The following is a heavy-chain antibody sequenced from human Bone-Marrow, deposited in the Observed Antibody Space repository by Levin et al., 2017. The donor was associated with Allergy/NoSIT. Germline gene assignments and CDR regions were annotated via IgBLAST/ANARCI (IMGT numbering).Heavy chain of an antibody. Sequence: GESLKISCKASGYTFTSYAMNWVRQAPGQGLEWMGWINTNTGNPTYAQGFTGRFVFSLDTSVSTAYLQISSLKAEDTAVYYCASPGIAVAGTTAEYFDYWGQGTLVTVSS. V-gene: IGHV7-4-1*02. CDR2: INTNTGNP. J-gene: IGHJ4*02. CDR1: GYTFTSYA. D-gene: IGHD6-19*01. CDR3: ASPGIAVAGTTAEYFDY.